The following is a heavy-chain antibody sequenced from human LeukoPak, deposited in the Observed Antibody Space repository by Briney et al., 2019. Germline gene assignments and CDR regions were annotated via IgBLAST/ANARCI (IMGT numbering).Heavy chain of an antibody. J-gene: IGHJ4*02. CDR3: ASVSVEMATIRIDY. D-gene: IGHD5-24*01. CDR2: ISSSSSYI. Sequence: GGSLRLSCAASGFTFSSYSMNWVRQAPGKGLEWVSSISSSSSYIYYADSVKGRFTISRDNAKNSLYLQMNSLRAEDTAVYYCASVSVEMATIRIDYWGQGTLVTVSS. V-gene: IGHV3-21*01. CDR1: GFTFSSYS.